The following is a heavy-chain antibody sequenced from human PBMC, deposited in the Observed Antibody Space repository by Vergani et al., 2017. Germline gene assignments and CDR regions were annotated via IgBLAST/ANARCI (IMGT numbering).Heavy chain of an antibody. CDR2: IYYSGST. CDR3: ARGSGSGYGAFDL. CDR1: GGSISSYY. D-gene: IGHD3-10*01. V-gene: IGHV4-59*01. Sequence: QVQLQESGPGLVKPSETLSLTCTVSGGSISSYYWSWIRQPPGKGLEWIGYIYYSGSTNYNPSLKSRVTISVDTSKNQFSLKLSSVTAADTAVYYCARGSGSGYGAFDLWGQGTMVTVSS. J-gene: IGHJ3*01.